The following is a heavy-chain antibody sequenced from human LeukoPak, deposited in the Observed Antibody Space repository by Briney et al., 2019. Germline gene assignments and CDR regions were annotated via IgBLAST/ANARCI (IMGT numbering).Heavy chain of an antibody. CDR1: GLTVSSNY. V-gene: IGHV3-66*01. D-gene: IGHD1-26*01. CDR3: ASSSTSYYFDY. J-gene: IGHJ4*02. CDR2: IYSGGST. Sequence: GGSLRLSCAASGLTVSSNYMGWVRQAPVKGLEWVSVIYSGGSTYYADSVRGRFTISRDNSKNTLYLQMNSMRAEDTAVYYCASSSTSYYFDYWGQGTLVTVSS.